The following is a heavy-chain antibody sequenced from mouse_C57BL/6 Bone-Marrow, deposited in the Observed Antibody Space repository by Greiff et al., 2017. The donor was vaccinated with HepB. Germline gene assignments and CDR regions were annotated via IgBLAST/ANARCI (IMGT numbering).Heavy chain of an antibody. CDR1: GYTFTSYW. D-gene: IGHD5-1*01. Sequence: QVHVKQPGAELVKPGASVKMSCKASGYTFTSYWITWVKQRPGQGLEWIGDIYPGSGSTNYNEKFKSKATLTVDTSSSTAYMQLSSLTSEDSAVYYCARRVRDWFAYWGQGTLVTVSA. CDR2: IYPGSGST. CDR3: ARRVRDWFAY. J-gene: IGHJ3*01. V-gene: IGHV1-55*01.